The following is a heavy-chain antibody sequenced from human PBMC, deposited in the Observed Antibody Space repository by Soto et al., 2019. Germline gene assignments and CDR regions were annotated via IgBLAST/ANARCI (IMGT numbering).Heavy chain of an antibody. CDR1: GFTFSTYA. V-gene: IGHV3-23*01. D-gene: IGHD2-15*01. J-gene: IGHJ5*02. CDR2: ISGSARRT. CDR3: AKEGRCSGGSCYGNWFDP. Sequence: VQLLESGGGLVQPGGSLRLSCAASGFTFSTYAMSWVRQAPGKGLEWVSAISGSARRTYYADSVKGRFTISRDDSKNTLYLQMNSLRAEDTAVYYCAKEGRCSGGSCYGNWFDPWGLGTLVTVSS.